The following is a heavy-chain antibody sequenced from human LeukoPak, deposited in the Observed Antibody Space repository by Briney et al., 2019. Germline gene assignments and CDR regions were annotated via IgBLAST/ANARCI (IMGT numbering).Heavy chain of an antibody. CDR3: ASDRDYYDSSMDY. D-gene: IGHD3-22*01. CDR2: IYYSGST. Sequence: SETLSLTCTVSGASISSYYWSWIRQPPGKGLEWIGYIYYSGSTSYNPSLKSRVTISVDTSKNQFSLKLSSVTAADTAVYYCASDRDYYDSSMDYWGQGTLVTVSS. V-gene: IGHV4-59*01. CDR1: GASISSYY. J-gene: IGHJ4*02.